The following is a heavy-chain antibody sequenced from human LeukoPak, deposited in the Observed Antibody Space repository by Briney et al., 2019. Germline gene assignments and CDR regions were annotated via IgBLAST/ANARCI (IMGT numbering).Heavy chain of an antibody. CDR2: ISYDGSNK. D-gene: IGHD3-22*01. CDR3: ARDNYDSSGPYYFDY. Sequence: GGSLRLSCAASGFTLSIYGIHWVRQAPGKGLEWVAVISYDGSNKHYADSVKGRFTISRDNSENTLYLQMNSLRAEDTAVYYCARDNYDSSGPYYFDYWGQGTLVTVSS. CDR1: GFTLSIYG. J-gene: IGHJ4*02. V-gene: IGHV3-30*03.